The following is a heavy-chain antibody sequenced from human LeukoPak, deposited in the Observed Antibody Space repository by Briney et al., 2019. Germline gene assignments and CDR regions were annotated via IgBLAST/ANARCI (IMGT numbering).Heavy chain of an antibody. CDR1: RFTFSNYW. CDR3: ARRGESTTYGDYRFDY. D-gene: IGHD4-17*01. CDR2: IKDDGSET. V-gene: IGHV3-7*03. Sequence: GGSLRLSCAASRFTFSNYWMAWVRQAPGKGLEWVANIKDDGSETYYVASVKGRFTISRDNAKDSLYLQMNSLRAEDTAVYYCARRGESTTYGDYRFDYWGQGTLVTVSS. J-gene: IGHJ4*02.